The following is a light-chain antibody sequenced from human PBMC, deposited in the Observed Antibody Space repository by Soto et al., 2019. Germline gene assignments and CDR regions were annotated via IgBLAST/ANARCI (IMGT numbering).Light chain of an antibody. J-gene: IGKJ5*01. V-gene: IGKV3-11*01. CDR2: DAS. CDR3: QQRSNWPPFT. Sequence: EIVLTQSPATLSLSPVERATLSCRASQSVSNYLAWYQQKPGQAPRLLIYDASNRATDIPARFSGSGSGTDFTLTISSLEPEDFAVYYCQQRSNWPPFTFGQGTRLENK. CDR1: QSVSNY.